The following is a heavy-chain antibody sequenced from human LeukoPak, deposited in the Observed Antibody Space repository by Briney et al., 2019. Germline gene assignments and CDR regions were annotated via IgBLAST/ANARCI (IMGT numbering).Heavy chain of an antibody. V-gene: IGHV3-21*01. D-gene: IGHD3-16*01. J-gene: IGHJ4*02. CDR2: IITRSSYI. CDR1: GFTFSSYS. Sequence: KPGGSLRLSCAASGFTFSSYSMNWVRQAPGKGLECVSSIITRSSYIYYADSVKGRFTIPRDKPKISLYLQMNSLRSEHTAVYYCAGVQGGEQSYWGQGTMVTVSS. CDR3: AGVQGGEQSY.